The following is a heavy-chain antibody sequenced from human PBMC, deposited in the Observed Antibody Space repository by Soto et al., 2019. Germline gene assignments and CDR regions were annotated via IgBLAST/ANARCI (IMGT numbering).Heavy chain of an antibody. D-gene: IGHD4-17*01. Sequence: EVQLVESGGGLVQPGGSLRLSCAVSGFTFGTHWMSWVRQAPGKGPEWVANINQDGTAKSYVDSVKGRFTISRDNAKNSLYLQVNSLRVEDTAVYYCASDYGLGGQGSLVTVSS. CDR1: GFTFGTHW. CDR2: INQDGTAK. J-gene: IGHJ4*02. CDR3: ASDYGL. V-gene: IGHV3-7*04.